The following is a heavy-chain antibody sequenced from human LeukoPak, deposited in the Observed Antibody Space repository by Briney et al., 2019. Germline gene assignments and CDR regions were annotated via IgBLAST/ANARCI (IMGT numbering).Heavy chain of an antibody. Sequence: PGRSLRLSCAASGFNFSTYAMHWVRQAPGKGLEWVAVISYDGSNKYYADSVKGRFTISRDNSKNTLDLQMNTLRAQDTAVYYCAKDVSWNWFDPWGQGTLVTVSS. CDR2: ISYDGSNK. J-gene: IGHJ5*02. CDR3: AKDVSWNWFDP. V-gene: IGHV3-30*18. CDR1: GFNFSTYA.